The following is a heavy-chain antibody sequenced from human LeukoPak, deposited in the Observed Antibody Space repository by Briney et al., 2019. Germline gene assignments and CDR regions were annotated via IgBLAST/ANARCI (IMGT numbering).Heavy chain of an antibody. V-gene: IGHV4-34*01. CDR2: INRSGST. Sequence: SETLSLTCAVYGGSFSGYHWSWIRQPPGKGLEWIGEINRSGSTKYNPPLKSRGTISLDTSKNQFSLKLSSVASADTAVYYCTPYTTGNFGFDYWGQGTLVTVSS. J-gene: IGHJ4*02. D-gene: IGHD6-19*01. CDR1: GGSFSGYH. CDR3: TPYTTGNFGFDY.